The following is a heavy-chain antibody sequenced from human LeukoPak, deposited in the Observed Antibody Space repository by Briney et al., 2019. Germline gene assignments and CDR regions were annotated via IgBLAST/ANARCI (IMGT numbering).Heavy chain of an antibody. CDR3: ARADGGNVHFDY. V-gene: IGHV3-74*01. CDR2: INSDGSRT. D-gene: IGHD4-23*01. J-gene: IGHJ4*02. Sequence: GGSLRLSCAASGYTFSRYWIHWVRQAPGKGLVWVSRINSDGSRTTYADSVKGRFTISRDNAKNTLYLQMNSLRAEDTAVYYCARADGGNVHFDYWGQGTLVTVSS. CDR1: GYTFSRYW.